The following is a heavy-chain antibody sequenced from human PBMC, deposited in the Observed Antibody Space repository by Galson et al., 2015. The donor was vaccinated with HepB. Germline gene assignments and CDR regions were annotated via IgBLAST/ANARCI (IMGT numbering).Heavy chain of an antibody. J-gene: IGHJ3*01. CDR2: IYPGDSDT. D-gene: IGHD1-1*01. CDR1: GYSFTGYW. V-gene: IGHV5-51*01. Sequence: QSGAEVKKPGESLKISCKGSGYSFTGYWIGWVRQMPGKGLEWMGIIYPGDSDTRYSPSFQGQVTFSADKSISTAYLQWDSLAASDTAMYYCARHSITTGTTGPTLDVPDVWGQGTVVTVSS. CDR3: ARHSITTGTTGPTLDVPDV.